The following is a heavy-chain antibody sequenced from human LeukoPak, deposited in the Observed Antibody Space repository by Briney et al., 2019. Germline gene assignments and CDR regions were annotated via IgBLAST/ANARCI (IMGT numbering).Heavy chain of an antibody. Sequence: ASVKVSCKASGYTFTAYYMHWVRQAPGQGLEWMGRINPDSGDTIYAQNFQGRVTVTRDTSISTAYMELSRLRPDDTAVYYCACWGGGNQGHWGQGTLVTVSS. CDR1: GYTFTAYY. V-gene: IGHV1-2*06. J-gene: IGHJ4*02. CDR2: INPDSGDT. D-gene: IGHD4-23*01. CDR3: ACWGGGNQGH.